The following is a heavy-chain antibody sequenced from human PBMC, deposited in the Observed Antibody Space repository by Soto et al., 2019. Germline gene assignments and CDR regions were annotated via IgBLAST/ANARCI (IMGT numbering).Heavy chain of an antibody. D-gene: IGHD1-7*01. J-gene: IGHJ5*02. V-gene: IGHV1-24*01. CDR1: GYTLTELS. CDR2: FDPEDGET. Sequence: GASVKVSCKVSGYTLTELSMHWVRQAPGKGLEWMGGFDPEDGETIYAQKFQGRVTMTEDTSTDTAYMELSSLRSEDTAVYYCATEIIGTGTTNWFDPWGQGTLVTVSS. CDR3: ATEIIGTGTTNWFDP.